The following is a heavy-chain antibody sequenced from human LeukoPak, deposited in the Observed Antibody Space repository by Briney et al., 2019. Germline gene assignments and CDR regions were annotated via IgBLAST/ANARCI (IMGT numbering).Heavy chain of an antibody. CDR1: GYTFTSYD. CDR2: INPSGGST. CDR3: ARDRIRDEQTYGMDV. V-gene: IGHV1-46*01. J-gene: IGHJ6*02. Sequence: GASVKVSCKASGYTFTSYDINWVRQAPGQGLEWMGIINPSGGSTSYAQKFQGRVTMTRDTSTSTVYMELSSLRSEDTAVYYCARDRIRDEQTYGMDVWGQGTTVTVSS. D-gene: IGHD3-10*01.